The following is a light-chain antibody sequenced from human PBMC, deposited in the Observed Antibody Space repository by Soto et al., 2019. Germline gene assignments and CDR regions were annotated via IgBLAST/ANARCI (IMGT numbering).Light chain of an antibody. J-gene: IGKJ1*01. Sequence: DIQMTQSPSTLSASVGDRVTITCRASQSINNWLAWYQQKPGKAPKLLIHKASNLETGVPSRFSGYGSGTEFTLTISSLQPDDFATYYCQQYNNYWTFGQGTKVEIK. V-gene: IGKV1-5*03. CDR2: KAS. CDR1: QSINNW. CDR3: QQYNNYWT.